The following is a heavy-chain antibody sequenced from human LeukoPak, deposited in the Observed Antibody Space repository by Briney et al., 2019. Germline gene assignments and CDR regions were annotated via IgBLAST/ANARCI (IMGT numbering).Heavy chain of an antibody. Sequence: ASVKVSCKASGYTFTSYGISWVRQAPGQGLEWMGWISAYNGNTNYAQKLQGRVTMTTDTSTSTAYMELRSLRSDDTAVYYCARAGFLHRLLNANWFDPWGQGTLVTVSS. J-gene: IGHJ5*02. CDR1: GYTFTSYG. D-gene: IGHD3-22*01. V-gene: IGHV1-18*01. CDR3: ARAGFLHRLLNANWFDP. CDR2: ISAYNGNT.